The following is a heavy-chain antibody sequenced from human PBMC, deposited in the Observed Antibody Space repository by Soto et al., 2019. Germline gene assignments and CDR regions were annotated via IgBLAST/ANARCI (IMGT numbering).Heavy chain of an antibody. CDR1: GGSFSGYY. Sequence: TSETLSLTCAVDGGSFSGYYWSWIRQPPGKGLEWIGEINHSGSTNYNPSLKSRVTISVDTSKNQFSLKLSSVTAADTAVYYCARVGAIVRGVTTALDYWGQGTLVTVSS. D-gene: IGHD3-10*01. CDR2: INHSGST. J-gene: IGHJ4*02. V-gene: IGHV4-34*01. CDR3: ARVGAIVRGVTTALDY.